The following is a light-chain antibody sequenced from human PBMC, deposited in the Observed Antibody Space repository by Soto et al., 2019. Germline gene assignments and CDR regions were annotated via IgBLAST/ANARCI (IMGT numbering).Light chain of an antibody. J-gene: IGKJ2*01. V-gene: IGKV1-5*03. CDR3: QHHNDYLHT. CDR1: QNIDYY. Sequence: DVQMTQSPSTLSASVGDTVTITCRASQNIDYYLAWYQQKPGKAPKLLIYKASRLESGVPSRFSGSGFGTEFTLTISSLQPDDFATSFCQHHNDYLHTFGQGTKLEIK. CDR2: KAS.